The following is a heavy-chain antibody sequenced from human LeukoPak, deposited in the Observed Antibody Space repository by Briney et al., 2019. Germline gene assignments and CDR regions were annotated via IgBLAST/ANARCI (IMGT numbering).Heavy chain of an antibody. CDR2: INQDGSQK. Sequence: PGGSLRLSCAASGFTFSIYWMSWVRQAPGKGLEWVANINQDGSQKYYVDSVKGRFTISRDNAKNSFFLQMSSLRAEDTAVYYCARVRAKIVVAPAAMDYWGQGTLVTVSS. J-gene: IGHJ4*02. D-gene: IGHD2-2*01. CDR1: GFTFSIYW. V-gene: IGHV3-7*01. CDR3: ARVRAKIVVAPAAMDY.